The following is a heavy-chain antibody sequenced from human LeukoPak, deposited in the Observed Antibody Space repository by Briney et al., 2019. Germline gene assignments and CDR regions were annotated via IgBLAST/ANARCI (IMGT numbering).Heavy chain of an antibody. J-gene: IGHJ4*02. Sequence: GGSLRLSCAASGFTFSSYSMNWVRQAPGKGLEWVSSISSSSSYIYYADSVKGRFTISRDNAKNSLHLQMNSLRAEDTAVYYCARDSVWVQWLASANFDYWGQGTLVTVPS. D-gene: IGHD6-19*01. CDR2: ISSSSSYI. V-gene: IGHV3-21*01. CDR1: GFTFSSYS. CDR3: ARDSVWVQWLASANFDY.